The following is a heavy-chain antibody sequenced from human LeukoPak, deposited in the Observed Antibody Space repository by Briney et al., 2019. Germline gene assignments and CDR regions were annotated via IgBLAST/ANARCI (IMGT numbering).Heavy chain of an antibody. V-gene: IGHV3-30*02. CDR3: AKDLGCSSTSCYRFGAFDI. CDR2: IWYDGSNK. D-gene: IGHD2-2*01. CDR1: GFTFSSYG. J-gene: IGHJ3*02. Sequence: GGSLRLSCAASGFTFSSYGMHWVRQAPGKGLEWVAVIWYDGSNKYYADSVKGRFTISRDNSKNTLYLRMNSLRAEDTAVYYCAKDLGCSSTSCYRFGAFDIWGQGTMVTVSS.